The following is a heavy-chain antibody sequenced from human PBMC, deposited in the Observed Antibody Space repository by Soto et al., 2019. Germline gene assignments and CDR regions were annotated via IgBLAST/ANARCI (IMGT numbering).Heavy chain of an antibody. Sequence: SETLSLTCTVSGGSISSGDYYWSWIRQPPGKGLEWIGYIYYSGSTYYNPSLKSRVTISVDTSNNQFSLRLNSVTAADTALYFCARTWLAGGTPADAFDIWGQGTMVTVSS. CDR3: ARTWLAGGTPADAFDI. J-gene: IGHJ3*02. CDR1: GGSISSGDYY. V-gene: IGHV4-30-4*01. CDR2: IYYSGST. D-gene: IGHD2-15*01.